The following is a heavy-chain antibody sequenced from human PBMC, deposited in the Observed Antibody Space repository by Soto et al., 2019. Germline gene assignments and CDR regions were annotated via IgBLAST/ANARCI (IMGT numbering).Heavy chain of an antibody. CDR1: GVSISSYF. Sequence: SETLSLTCSVSGVSISSYFWSWIRQAPGGGLEWIGYTYHRDSTNYSPYLKSRVAISLDTSENQFALKVNSVTAADTDVYYCARIGGYHGPLDYWGQETPVSV. V-gene: IGHV4-59*01. D-gene: IGHD6-25*01. J-gene: IGHJ4*02. CDR2: TYHRDST. CDR3: ARIGGYHGPLDY.